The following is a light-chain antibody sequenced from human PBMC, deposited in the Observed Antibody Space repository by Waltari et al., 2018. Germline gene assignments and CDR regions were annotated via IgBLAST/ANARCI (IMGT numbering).Light chain of an antibody. V-gene: IGLV1-51*01. CDR3: GTWDRSLAAGV. J-gene: IGLJ3*02. Sequence: QSVLTQPPSVSAAPGQKVTISCSGSSPNIGGNYVAWYQPLPGAAPELVIYGNDQRPSGIPDRFSGSKSGTSATLVITGLQTWDEADYYCGTWDRSLAAGVFGGGTKVTVL. CDR1: SPNIGGNY. CDR2: GND.